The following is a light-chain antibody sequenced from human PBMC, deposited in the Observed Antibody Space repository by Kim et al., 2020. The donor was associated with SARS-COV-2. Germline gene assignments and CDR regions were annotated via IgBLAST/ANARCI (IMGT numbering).Light chain of an antibody. J-gene: IGLJ3*02. CDR3: QAWDSSTAWV. V-gene: IGLV3-1*01. CDR2: QDN. Sequence: SYELTQPPSVSVSPGQTASITCSGDKLGDKYACWYQQKPGQSPVLVIYQDNKRPSGIPERFSGSNSGNTATLTISGTQAMDEADYYCQAWDSSTAWVFVG. CDR1: KLGDKY.